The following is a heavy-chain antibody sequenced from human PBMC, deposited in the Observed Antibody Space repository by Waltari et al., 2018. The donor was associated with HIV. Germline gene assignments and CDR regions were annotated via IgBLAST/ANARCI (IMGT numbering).Heavy chain of an antibody. CDR3: ARAPMTTVTSRGFDI. D-gene: IGHD4-17*01. Sequence: QVQLVQSGAEVKKPGASLTVSCTASGYSFTRYGLSWVRQAPGQGLEWIGWISVYNDNTKYAQKIQDRLNMTTDSPTSTAYMELRSLRSDDTAVYYCARAPMTTVTSRGFDIWGQGTMVIVSS. CDR2: ISVYNDNT. CDR1: GYSFTRYG. V-gene: IGHV1-18*01. J-gene: IGHJ3*02.